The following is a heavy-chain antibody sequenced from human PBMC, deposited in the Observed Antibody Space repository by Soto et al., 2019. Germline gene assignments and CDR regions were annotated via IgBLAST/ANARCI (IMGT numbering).Heavy chain of an antibody. J-gene: IGHJ6*02. CDR1: GFTFSSYW. D-gene: IGHD3-10*01. V-gene: IGHV3-7*03. Sequence: GGSLRLSCAASGFTFSSYWMSWVRQAPGKGLEWVANIKQDGSEKYYVDSVKGRFTISRDNAKNSLYLQMNSLRAEDTAVYYCARVILWSKGSGMDVWGQGTTVTVSS. CDR2: IKQDGSEK. CDR3: ARVILWSKGSGMDV.